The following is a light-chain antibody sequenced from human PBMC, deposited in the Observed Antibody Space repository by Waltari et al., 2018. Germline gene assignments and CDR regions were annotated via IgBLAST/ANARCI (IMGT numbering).Light chain of an antibody. CDR3: QQYYSIPYT. V-gene: IGKV4-1*01. CDR2: WAS. CDR1: QNILYSSNSKNY. Sequence: DIVMTQSPDSLAVSLGERATINCKSSQNILYSSNSKNYLAWYQHKPGQPPKLLIYWASTREYGVPDRFSGSGSETAFTLTISSLQAEDVAVYYCQQYYSIPYTFGQGTKLEIK. J-gene: IGKJ2*01.